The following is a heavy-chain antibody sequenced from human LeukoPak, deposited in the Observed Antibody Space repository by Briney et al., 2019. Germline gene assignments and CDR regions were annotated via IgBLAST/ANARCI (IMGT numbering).Heavy chain of an antibody. D-gene: IGHD5-24*01. CDR2: INAGNGNT. Sequence: GASVKVSCKASGYTFTSYAMHWVRQAPGQRLEWMGWINAGNGNTKYSQKFQGRVTITRDTSASTAYMELSSLRSEDTAVYYCARVRKEMATTYFDYWGQGTLVTVSS. CDR3: ARVRKEMATTYFDY. CDR1: GYTFTSYA. V-gene: IGHV1-3*01. J-gene: IGHJ4*02.